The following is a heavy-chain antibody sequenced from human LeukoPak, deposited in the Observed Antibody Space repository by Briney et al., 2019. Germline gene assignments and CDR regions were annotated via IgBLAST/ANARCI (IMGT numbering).Heavy chain of an antibody. CDR1: GDSTSSSTYY. Sequence: SETLSLTCTVSGDSTSSSTYYWGWIRQPPGKGLEWIGSIYYSGTTYYNPSLKSRVTISVDTSKNQFSLNLNSVTAADTAVYYCATQVGAARTYFDYWGQGTLVTVSS. CDR3: ATQVGAARTYFDY. J-gene: IGHJ4*02. D-gene: IGHD6-6*01. CDR2: IYYSGTT. V-gene: IGHV4-39*01.